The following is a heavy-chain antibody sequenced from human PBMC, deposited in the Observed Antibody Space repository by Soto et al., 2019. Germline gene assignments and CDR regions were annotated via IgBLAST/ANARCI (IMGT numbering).Heavy chain of an antibody. J-gene: IGHJ5*02. D-gene: IGHD3-10*01. CDR3: ARDTIYGSGKNWFDP. CDR2: IYHSGST. Sequence: PSETLSLTCAVSGYSISSGYYWGWIRQPPGKGLEWIGSIYHSGSTYYNPSLKSRVTISVDTSKNQFSLKLSSVTAADTAVYYCARDTIYGSGKNWFDPWGHGTLVTVSS. V-gene: IGHV4-38-2*02. CDR1: GYSISSGYY.